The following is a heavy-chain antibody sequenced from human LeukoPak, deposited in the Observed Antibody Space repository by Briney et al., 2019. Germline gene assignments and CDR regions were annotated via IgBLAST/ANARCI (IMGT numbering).Heavy chain of an antibody. CDR1: GYTLTELS. CDR3: ARAAYDSNGYTASHDY. D-gene: IGHD3-22*01. J-gene: IGHJ4*02. Sequence: GASVKVSCTVSGYTLTELSMHWVRQAPGKGLEWMGGFDPEDGETIYAQTFQGRVTMTEDTSTDTAYMELSSLRSDDTAVYYCARAAYDSNGYTASHDYWGQGTLVTVSS. CDR2: FDPEDGET. V-gene: IGHV1-24*01.